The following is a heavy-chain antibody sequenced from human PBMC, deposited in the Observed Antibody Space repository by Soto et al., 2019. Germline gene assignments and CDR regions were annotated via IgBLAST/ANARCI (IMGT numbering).Heavy chain of an antibody. CDR3: AATPPQNYFDY. J-gene: IGHJ4*02. CDR2: IYYSGST. V-gene: IGHV4-39*01. CDR1: GGSLSSSSYY. Sequence: LSLTCTVSGGSLSSSSYYWGWIRQPPGKGLEWIGSIYYSGSTYYNPSLKSRVTISVDTSKNQFSLKLSSVTAADTAVYYCAATPPQNYFDYWGQGTLVTSPQ.